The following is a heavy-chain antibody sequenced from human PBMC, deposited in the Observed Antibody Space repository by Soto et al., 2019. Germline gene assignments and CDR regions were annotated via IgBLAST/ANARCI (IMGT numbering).Heavy chain of an antibody. J-gene: IGHJ4*02. CDR3: ARVGDGLTMIVVEDY. CDR1: GYTFTSYG. V-gene: IGHV1-18*01. D-gene: IGHD3-22*01. Sequence: ASVKVSCKASGYTFTSYGSSWVRQAPGQGLEWMGWISAYNGNTNYAQKLQGRVTMTTDTSTSTAYMELRSLRSDDTAVYYCARVGDGLTMIVVEDYWGQGILVSVSS. CDR2: ISAYNGNT.